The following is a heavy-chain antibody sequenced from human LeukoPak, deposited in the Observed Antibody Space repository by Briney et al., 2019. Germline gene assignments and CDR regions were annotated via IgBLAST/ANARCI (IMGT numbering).Heavy chain of an antibody. CDR1: GGSISSYY. CDR3: ARAYYDILTGYSIDY. CDR2: IYYSGST. D-gene: IGHD3-9*01. J-gene: IGHJ4*02. V-gene: IGHV4-59*01. Sequence: PSETLSLTCTVSGGSISSYYWSWIRQPPGKGLEWIGYIYYSGSTNYNPSLKSRVTISVDTSKNQFSLKLSSVTAADTAVYYCARAYYDILTGYSIDYWGQGTLVTVSS.